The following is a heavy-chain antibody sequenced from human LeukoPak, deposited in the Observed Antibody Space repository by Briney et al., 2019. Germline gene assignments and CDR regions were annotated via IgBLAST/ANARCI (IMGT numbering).Heavy chain of an antibody. V-gene: IGHV4-59*08. D-gene: IGHD1-26*01. Sequence: SETLSLTCTVSGGAISSYYWSWIRQPPGKGLEWIGYIYYSGSTNYNPSLKSRVTISVDTSKNQFSLKLSSVTAADTAVYYCARHIGSGSYDWGQGTLVTVSS. J-gene: IGHJ4*02. CDR3: ARHIGSGSYD. CDR1: GGAISSYY. CDR2: IYYSGST.